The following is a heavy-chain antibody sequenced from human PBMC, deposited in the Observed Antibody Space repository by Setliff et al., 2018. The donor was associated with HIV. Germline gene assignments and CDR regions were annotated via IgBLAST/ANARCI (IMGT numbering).Heavy chain of an antibody. D-gene: IGHD6-13*01. CDR2: IVVGSGNT. J-gene: IGHJ5*02. CDR1: VFTLTGSS. V-gene: IGHV1-58*02. CDR3: AAGFRDLDGSWYGGWFAP. Sequence: SVKVSCKASVFTLTGSSIQWVRQTRGQRLEWIGWIVVGSGNTNYAQNFQGRVTIWRDMSTRTVFMEWKSLTVDDSAVYYCAAGFRDLDGSWYGGWFAPWGQGTVFTVSS.